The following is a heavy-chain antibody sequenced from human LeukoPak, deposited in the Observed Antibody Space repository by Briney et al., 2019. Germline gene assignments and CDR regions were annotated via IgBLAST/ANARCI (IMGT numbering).Heavy chain of an antibody. D-gene: IGHD5-24*01. Sequence: GGSLRLSCAASGFTFSSYGMHWVRQAPGKGLEWVAVISYDGSNKYYADSVKGRFTISRDNSKNTLYLQMNSLRAEDTAVYYCAKDRGDKRWLQGYFDYWGQGTLVTVSS. V-gene: IGHV3-30*18. CDR3: AKDRGDKRWLQGYFDY. J-gene: IGHJ4*02. CDR2: ISYDGSNK. CDR1: GFTFSSYG.